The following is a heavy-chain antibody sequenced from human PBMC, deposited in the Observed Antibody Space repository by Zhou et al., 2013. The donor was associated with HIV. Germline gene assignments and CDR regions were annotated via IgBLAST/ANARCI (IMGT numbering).Heavy chain of an antibody. V-gene: IGHV1-46*01. CDR1: GYTFTSYY. CDR3: ARGRVAVARLRAGKPIDFDP. D-gene: IGHD6-19*01. Sequence: QVQLVQSGAEVKKPGASVKVSCKASGYTFTSYYMHWVRQAPGQGLEWMGIINPSGGSTSYAQKFQGRVTMTRDTSTSTVYMELSSLRSEDTAVYYCARGRVAVARLRAGKPIDFDPWGQGTLVTVSS. J-gene: IGHJ5*02. CDR2: INPSGGST.